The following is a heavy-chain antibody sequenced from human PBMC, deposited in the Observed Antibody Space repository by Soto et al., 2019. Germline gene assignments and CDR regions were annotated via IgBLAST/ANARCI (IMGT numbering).Heavy chain of an antibody. CDR3: HARGRLPTAGNGEYNYYGMDV. CDR1: GGSISSGGYS. V-gene: IGHV4-30-2*01. CDR2: IYHSGST. J-gene: IGHJ6*02. D-gene: IGHD6-25*01. Sequence: QLQLQESGSGLVKPSQTLSLTCAVSGGSISSGGYSWSWIRQPPGKGLEWIGYIYHSGSTYYNPSLKSRVPIAVDRSKNQFSLMLGSVTAADTAVYYCHARGRLPTAGNGEYNYYGMDVWGQGTTVTVSS.